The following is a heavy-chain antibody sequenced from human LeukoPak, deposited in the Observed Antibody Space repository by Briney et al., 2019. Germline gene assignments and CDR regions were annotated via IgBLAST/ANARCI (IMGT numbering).Heavy chain of an antibody. Sequence: GSSVKVSCKASGGTFSSYAISWVRQAPGQGLEWMGGIIPIFGTANYAQKFQGRVTITADESTSTAYMELSSLRSEDTAVYYCARDRDTTVVTRGDPYYFDYWGQGTLVTVSS. V-gene: IGHV1-69*01. D-gene: IGHD4-23*01. J-gene: IGHJ4*02. CDR2: IIPIFGTA. CDR3: ARDRDTTVVTRGDPYYFDY. CDR1: GGTFSSYA.